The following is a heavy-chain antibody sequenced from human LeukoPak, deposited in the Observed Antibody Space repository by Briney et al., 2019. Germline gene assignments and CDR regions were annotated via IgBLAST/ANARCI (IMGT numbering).Heavy chain of an antibody. CDR3: ARATPVAAAGYYFDY. V-gene: IGHV3-74*01. J-gene: IGHJ4*02. CDR2: INSDGSSA. Sequence: GGSLRLSCAASGFTLRSYWMHWVRQAPGKGLVWVSRINSDGSSANYADSVKGRFTISRDNAKNTLYLQMDSLRAEDTAVYSCARATPVAAAGYYFDYWGQGTQVTVSS. CDR1: GFTLRSYW. D-gene: IGHD6-13*01.